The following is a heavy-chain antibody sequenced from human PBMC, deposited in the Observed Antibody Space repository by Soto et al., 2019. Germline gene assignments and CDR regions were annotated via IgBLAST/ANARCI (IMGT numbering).Heavy chain of an antibody. CDR1: GGSISSYY. Sequence: SETLSLTCTVSGGSISSYYWSWIRQPPGKGLEWIGYIYYSGSTNYNPSLKSRVTISVDTSKNQFSLKLSSVTAADTAVYYCARDDYYYYMDVWGKGTTVTVSS. V-gene: IGHV4-59*12. J-gene: IGHJ6*03. CDR3: ARDDYYYYMDV. CDR2: IYYSGST.